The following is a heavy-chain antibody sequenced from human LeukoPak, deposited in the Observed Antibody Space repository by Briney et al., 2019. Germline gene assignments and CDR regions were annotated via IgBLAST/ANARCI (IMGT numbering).Heavy chain of an antibody. CDR3: ARYLSHYDYFDY. J-gene: IGHJ4*02. CDR2: INSNSGGT. CDR1: GYIFTGYY. V-gene: IGHV1-2*02. D-gene: IGHD5-12*01. Sequence: ASVKVSCKASGYIFTGYYIHWVRQAPGQALEWMGWINSNSGGTKYTQRFKGRVTMTTDTSISTVYMELNRPISDDTAVYYCARYLSHYDYFDYWGQGTLVTVSS.